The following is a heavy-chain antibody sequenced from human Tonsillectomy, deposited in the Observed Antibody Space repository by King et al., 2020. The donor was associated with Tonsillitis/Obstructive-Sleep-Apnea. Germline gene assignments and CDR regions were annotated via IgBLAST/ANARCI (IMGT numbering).Heavy chain of an antibody. J-gene: IGHJ3*02. CDR1: GFTFSSYW. CDR2: ISSDGSST. V-gene: IGHV3-74*01. D-gene: IGHD2-15*01. CDR3: ARVRCSGASCPLDAFDI. Sequence: VQLVESGGGLVQPGGSLRLSCAASGFTFSSYWMHWVRQAPGKGLVWASRISSDGSSTNYADSVKGRFTISRDNAKNTLHLQMNSLRAEDTAVYYCARVRCSGASCPLDAFDIWGQGTMVTVSS.